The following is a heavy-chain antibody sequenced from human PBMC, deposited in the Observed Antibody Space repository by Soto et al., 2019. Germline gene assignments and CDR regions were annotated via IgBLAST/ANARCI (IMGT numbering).Heavy chain of an antibody. CDR3: ASYGGNSLGYYGMDV. D-gene: IGHD4-17*01. CDR2: IYYSGST. CDR1: GGSISSSSYY. Sequence: PSETLSLTCTVSGGSISSSSYYWGWIRQPPGKGLEWIGSIYYSGSTYYNPSLKSRVTISVDTSKNQFSLKLSSVTAADTAVYYCASYGGNSLGYYGMDVWGQGTTVTVSS. J-gene: IGHJ6*02. V-gene: IGHV4-39*01.